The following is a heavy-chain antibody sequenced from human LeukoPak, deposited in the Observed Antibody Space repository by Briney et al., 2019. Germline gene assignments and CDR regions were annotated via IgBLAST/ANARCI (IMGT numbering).Heavy chain of an antibody. D-gene: IGHD3-22*01. CDR2: INPNSGGT. CDR3: ARGRRAYDSSGYTRY. Sequence: GASVKVSCKASGYTFTGYYMHWVRQAPEQGLEWMRWINPNSGGTNYAQKFQGRVTMTRDTSISTAYMELSRLRSDDTAVYYCARGRRAYDSSGYTRYWGQGTLVTVSS. V-gene: IGHV1-2*02. J-gene: IGHJ4*02. CDR1: GYTFTGYY.